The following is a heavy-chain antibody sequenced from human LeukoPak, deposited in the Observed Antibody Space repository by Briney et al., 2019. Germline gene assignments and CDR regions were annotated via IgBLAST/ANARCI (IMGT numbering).Heavy chain of an antibody. J-gene: IGHJ4*02. CDR3: ARGRGATPPYYFDY. V-gene: IGHV3-48*02. D-gene: IGHD1-26*01. CDR2: ITTSSSTI. Sequence: GGSLRLSCAASGFTFSSYSMNWARQAPGKGLEWVSFITTSSSTIYYADSVKGRLTISRDNAKNSLYLQMNSLRDEDTAVYYCARGRGATPPYYFDYWGQGTLVTVSS. CDR1: GFTFSSYS.